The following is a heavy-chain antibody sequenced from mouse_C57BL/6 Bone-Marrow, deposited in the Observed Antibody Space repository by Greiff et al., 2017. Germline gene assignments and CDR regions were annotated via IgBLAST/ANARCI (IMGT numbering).Heavy chain of an antibody. CDR2: IHPNSGSK. CDR1: GYTFTSYW. V-gene: IGHV1-64*01. D-gene: IGHD1-1*01. CDR3: ASPNYYGSSP. J-gene: IGHJ3*01. Sequence: QVQLQQPGAELVKPGASVKLSCKASGYTFTSYWMHWVKQRPGQGLEWIGMIHPNSGSKNYNEKFKSKATLTVDKSSSTAYMQLSSLTYEDSAVYYCASPNYYGSSPWGQGTLVTVSA.